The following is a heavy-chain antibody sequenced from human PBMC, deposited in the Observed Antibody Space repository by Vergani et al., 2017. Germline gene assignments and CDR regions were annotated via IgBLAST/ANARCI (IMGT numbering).Heavy chain of an antibody. CDR2: IIPILGIA. CDR3: ARAPSTDYYFDL. CDR1: GGTFSSYA. D-gene: IGHD3-16*01. Sequence: QVQLVQSGAEVKKPGSSVKVSCKASGGTFSSYAISWVRQAPGQGLEWMGRIIPILGIANYAQKFQGRVTITADKSTSTAYMELSSLRSEDTAVYYCARAPSTDYYFDLWGRGTLVTVSS. V-gene: IGHV1-69*04. J-gene: IGHJ2*01.